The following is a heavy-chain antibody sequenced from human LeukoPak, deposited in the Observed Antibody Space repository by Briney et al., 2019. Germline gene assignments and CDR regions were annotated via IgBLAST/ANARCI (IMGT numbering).Heavy chain of an antibody. CDR3: ARDFYGDDGHHPFDY. CDR1: GASIRSYY. Sequence: PSETLRPSCSVSGASIRSYYRNWIRQSAGKGLEWVGRIYASGSTNYNPSLKSRVTISMDKSKNQFSLNLKPVTAADTAIYYCARDFYGDDGHHPFDYWGQGVLVTVSS. V-gene: IGHV4-4*07. J-gene: IGHJ4*02. D-gene: IGHD2/OR15-2a*01. CDR2: IYASGST.